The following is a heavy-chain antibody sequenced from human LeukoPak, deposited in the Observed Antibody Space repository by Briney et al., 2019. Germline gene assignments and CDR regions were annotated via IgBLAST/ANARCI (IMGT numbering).Heavy chain of an antibody. CDR1: GFTVSSNY. J-gene: IGHJ4*02. Sequence: GGSLRLSWAASGFTVSSNYMSWVRQAPGKGLEWVSVIYSGGSTYYADSVKGRFTISRDNSKNTLYLQMNSLRAEDTAVYYCARDGGSYLFDYWGQGTLVTVSS. CDR2: IYSGGST. CDR3: ARDGGSYLFDY. V-gene: IGHV3-53*01. D-gene: IGHD1-26*01.